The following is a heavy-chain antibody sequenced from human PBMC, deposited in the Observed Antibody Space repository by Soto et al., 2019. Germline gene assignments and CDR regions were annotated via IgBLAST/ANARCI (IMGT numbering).Heavy chain of an antibody. CDR2: IYHSGSS. V-gene: IGHV4-30-4*01. CDR1: GGSISTGDCY. CDR3: ARLSRDWYFDL. Sequence: SETLSLTCIVSGGSISTGDCYWTWIRQPPGKGLEWIGYIYHSGSSYYNSSLKSRVIISVDTSKNQFSPKLSSVTATDAAVYYCARLSRDWYFDLWGRGTLVTVSS. J-gene: IGHJ2*01.